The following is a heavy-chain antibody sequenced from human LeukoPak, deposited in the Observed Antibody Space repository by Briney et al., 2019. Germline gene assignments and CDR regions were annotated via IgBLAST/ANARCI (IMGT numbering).Heavy chain of an antibody. CDR1: GGSFSNYY. V-gene: IGHV4-34*01. D-gene: IGHD3-10*01. J-gene: IGHJ4*02. Sequence: SETLSLTCAVYGGSFSNYYWSWIRQSPGKGLEWIGEINHTGSTNYNPSLKSRVTISVDTSKNQFSLKLSSVTAADTAVYYCARAREDYYGSGSYYKPEYYFDYWGQGTLVTVSS. CDR2: INHTGST. CDR3: ARAREDYYGSGSYYKPEYYFDY.